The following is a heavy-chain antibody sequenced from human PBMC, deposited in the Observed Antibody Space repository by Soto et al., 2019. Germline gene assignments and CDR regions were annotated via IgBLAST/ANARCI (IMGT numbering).Heavy chain of an antibody. Sequence: GGSLRLSCAASGCTFSSYSMNWVRQAQGKGLEWVSYISSSSSTIYYADSVKGRFTISRDNAKNSLYLQMNSLRDEDTAVYYCARDVIIAARTDYYYYYGMDVWGQGTTVTVSS. D-gene: IGHD6-6*01. J-gene: IGHJ6*02. V-gene: IGHV3-48*02. CDR2: ISSSSSTI. CDR1: GCTFSSYS. CDR3: ARDVIIAARTDYYYYYGMDV.